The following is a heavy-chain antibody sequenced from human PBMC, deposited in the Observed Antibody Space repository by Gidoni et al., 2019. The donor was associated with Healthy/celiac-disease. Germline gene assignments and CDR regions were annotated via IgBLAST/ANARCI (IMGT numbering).Heavy chain of an antibody. V-gene: IGHV3-33*01. CDR1: GFTFSSYG. CDR3: ARDSGRLLWFGELPTYYYYGMDV. CDR2: IWYDGSNK. J-gene: IGHJ6*02. Sequence: QVQLVESGGGVVQPGRSLRLSCAASGFTFSSYGMHWVRQAPGKGLEWVAVIWYDGSNKYYADSVKGRFTISRDNSKNTLYLQMNSLRAEDTAVYYCARDSGRLLWFGELPTYYYYGMDVWGQGTTVTVSS. D-gene: IGHD3-10*01.